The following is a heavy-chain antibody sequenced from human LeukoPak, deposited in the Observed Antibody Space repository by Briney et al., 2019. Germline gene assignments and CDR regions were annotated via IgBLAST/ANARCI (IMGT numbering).Heavy chain of an antibody. D-gene: IGHD3-10*01. V-gene: IGHV4-59*01. CDR3: ASTTTYYYGSGSQYYFDY. CDR2: IYYSGST. Sequence: PSETLSLTCTVSGGSISSYYWSWIRQPPGKGLEWIGYIYYSGSTNYNPSLKSRVTISVDTSKNQFSLKLSSVTAADTAVYYCASTTTYYYGSGSQYYFDYWGRGTLVTVSS. CDR1: GGSISSYY. J-gene: IGHJ4*02.